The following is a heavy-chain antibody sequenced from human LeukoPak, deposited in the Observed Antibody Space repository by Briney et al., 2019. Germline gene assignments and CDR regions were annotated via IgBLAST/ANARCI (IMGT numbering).Heavy chain of an antibody. Sequence: SETLSLTCTVSGGSISSYYWSWIRQPPGKGLEWIGYIYYSGSTNYNPSLKSRVTISVDTSKNQFSLKLSSVTAADTAVYYCARDQYGDDGMDVWGQGTTVTVSS. CDR2: IYYSGST. D-gene: IGHD7-27*01. V-gene: IGHV4-59*01. J-gene: IGHJ6*02. CDR1: GGSISSYY. CDR3: ARDQYGDDGMDV.